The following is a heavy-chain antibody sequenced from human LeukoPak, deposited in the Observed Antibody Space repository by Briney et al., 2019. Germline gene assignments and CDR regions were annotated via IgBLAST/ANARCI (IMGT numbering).Heavy chain of an antibody. D-gene: IGHD5-24*01. V-gene: IGHV5-51*01. CDR3: VRRDGQGAFDI. Sequence: GEALKISCRGSGCRFTNYWIGWGRQMPGKGLEWMGIIYPGDSDTRYSPSFQGQVTISADKSISTAYLQWSSLKASDTAMYFCVRRDGQGAFDIWGQGTMVTVSS. CDR1: GCRFTNYW. CDR2: IYPGDSDT. J-gene: IGHJ3*02.